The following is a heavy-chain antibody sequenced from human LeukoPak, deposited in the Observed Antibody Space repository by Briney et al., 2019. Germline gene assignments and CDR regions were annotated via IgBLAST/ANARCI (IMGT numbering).Heavy chain of an antibody. CDR1: GFTFSSYG. D-gene: IGHD3-16*02. J-gene: IGHJ4*02. CDR3: AKDRGGGRGSYRYTPPDY. CDR2: ISYDGSNK. Sequence: PGRSLRLSCAASGFTFSSYGMHWVRQAPGKGLEWVAVISYDGSNKYYADSVKGRFTISRDNSKNTLYLQMNSLRAEDTAVYYCAKDRGGGRGSYRYTPPDYWGQGTLVTVSS. V-gene: IGHV3-30*18.